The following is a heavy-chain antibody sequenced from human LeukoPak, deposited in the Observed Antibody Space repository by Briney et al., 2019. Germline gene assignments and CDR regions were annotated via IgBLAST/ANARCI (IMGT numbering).Heavy chain of an antibody. CDR3: ARIKIAVAGTGLLGFDY. CDR2: IKQDGSEK. V-gene: IGHV3-7*01. J-gene: IGHJ4*02. Sequence: GGSLRLSCAASGFTFSGFAMHWVRQPPGKGLEWVANIKQDGSEKYYVDSVKGRFTISRDNAKNSLYLQMNSLRAEDTAVYYCARIKIAVAGTGLLGFDYWGQGTLVTVSS. CDR1: GFTFSGFA. D-gene: IGHD6-19*01.